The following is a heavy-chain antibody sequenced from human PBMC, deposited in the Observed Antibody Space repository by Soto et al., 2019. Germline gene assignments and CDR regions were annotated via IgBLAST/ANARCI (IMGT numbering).Heavy chain of an antibody. CDR3: AISLPGINRSPSIDY. CDR1: GGSFSGYY. CDR2: INHSGST. J-gene: IGHJ4*02. Sequence: QVQLQQWGAGLLKPSETLSLTCAVYGGSFSGYYWSWIRQPPGKGLEWIGEINHSGSTNYNPSLKSRVTISVDTSKKQFSLKLISVTAADTAVYYCAISLPGINRSPSIDYWGQGTLVTVSS. V-gene: IGHV4-34*01. D-gene: IGHD1-20*01.